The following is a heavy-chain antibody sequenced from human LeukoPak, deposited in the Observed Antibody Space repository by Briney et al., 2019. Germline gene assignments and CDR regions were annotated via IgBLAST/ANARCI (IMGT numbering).Heavy chain of an antibody. CDR3: ARRGLVTMVRGVTFDY. V-gene: IGHV4-59*01. Sequence: SETLSLTCTVPGGSISSYYWSWIRQPPGKGLEWIGYIYYSGSTNYNPSLESRVTISVDTSKNQFSLKLSSVTAADTAVYYCARRGLVTMVRGVTFDYWGQGTLVTVSS. CDR1: GGSISSYY. J-gene: IGHJ4*02. D-gene: IGHD3-10*01. CDR2: IYYSGST.